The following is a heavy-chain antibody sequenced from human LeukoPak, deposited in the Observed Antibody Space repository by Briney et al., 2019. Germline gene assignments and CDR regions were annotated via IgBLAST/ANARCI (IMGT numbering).Heavy chain of an antibody. V-gene: IGHV3-48*02. Sequence: PGGALRLSCAASGFTFTSYTMNWVRQAPGKGLEWVSFITGGSGTIYYADSVKGRFTISRDNAKNSLYLQMNSLRDEDTALYYCARAYYDISGYYSFDYWGQGTLVPVSS. J-gene: IGHJ4*02. CDR2: ITGGSGTI. CDR3: ARAYYDISGYYSFDY. CDR1: GFTFTSYT. D-gene: IGHD3-22*01.